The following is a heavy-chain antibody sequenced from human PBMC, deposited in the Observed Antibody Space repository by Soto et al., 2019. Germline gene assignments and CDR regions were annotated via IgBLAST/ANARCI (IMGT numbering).Heavy chain of an antibody. CDR1: GYTFPRYY. V-gene: IGHV1-46*01. D-gene: IGHD6-19*01. CDR2: INPSGGST. Sequence: ASVTVSCMASGYTFPRYYMHWVRPAPGQGLKRMGIINPSGGSTSYAQKFQGRVTMTKDTSTSTVYMELSSLRSEDTAVYYCARSSGWSHFDYWGQGTLVTVSS. J-gene: IGHJ4*02. CDR3: ARSSGWSHFDY.